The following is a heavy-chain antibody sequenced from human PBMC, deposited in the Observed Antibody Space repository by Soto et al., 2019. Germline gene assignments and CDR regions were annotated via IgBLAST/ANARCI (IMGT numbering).Heavy chain of an antibody. CDR1: GGSISSSDFY. J-gene: IGHJ5*02. V-gene: IGHV4-39*01. CDR3: EGLDSPGNWFAP. CDR2: MYYSGTT. D-gene: IGHD3-22*01. Sequence: PSETLSLTCTVSGGSISSSDFYWGWLRQTPGKGLEFIGSMYYSGTTYYNPSLKSRVTISVDTSKNQFTLKLISVTAADTVVYYCEGLDSPGNWFAPWGEGALVTVSS.